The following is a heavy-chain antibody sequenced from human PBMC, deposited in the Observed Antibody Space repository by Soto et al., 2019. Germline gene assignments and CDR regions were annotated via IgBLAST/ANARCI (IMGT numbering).Heavy chain of an antibody. CDR2: INGGGTYT. J-gene: IGHJ3*02. V-gene: IGHV3-74*01. CDR1: GFTFSNYW. CDR3: ARETDAFDI. Sequence: GGSLRLSCAASGFTFSNYWMHWVRQAPGKGLVWVSRINGGGTYTTYADSVKGRSTISRDDAKNTLYLQMNSLRADDTAIYYCARETDAFDIWGQGTMVTVSS.